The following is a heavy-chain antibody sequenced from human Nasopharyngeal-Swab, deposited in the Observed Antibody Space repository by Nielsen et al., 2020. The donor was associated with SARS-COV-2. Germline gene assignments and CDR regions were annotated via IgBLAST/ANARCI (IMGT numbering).Heavy chain of an antibody. J-gene: IGHJ3*02. CDR2: IYPGDSDT. Sequence: GESLKISCKVSGYSFTSYWIGWVRQMPGKGLEWMGIIYPGDSDTRYSPSFQGQVTISADKSISTAYLQWSSLKASDTAMYYCARQTIYGGNSHDAFDIWGQGTMVTVSS. CDR1: GYSFTSYW. CDR3: ARQTIYGGNSHDAFDI. D-gene: IGHD4-23*01. V-gene: IGHV5-51*01.